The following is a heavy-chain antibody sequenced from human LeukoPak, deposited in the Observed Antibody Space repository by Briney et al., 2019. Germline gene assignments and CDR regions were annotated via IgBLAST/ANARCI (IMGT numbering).Heavy chain of an antibody. D-gene: IGHD5-24*01. V-gene: IGHV3-48*02. CDR3: ARDSGRLTQYYFEY. CDR1: GFTFSSYS. Sequence: GGSLRLSCAASGFTFSSYSMNWVRQAPGKGLEWVSYISGSSSTIYYADSVKGRFTISRDNAKNSLYLQMNSLRDEDAAVYYCARDSGRLTQYYFEYWGQGTLVTVSS. CDR2: ISGSSSTI. J-gene: IGHJ4*02.